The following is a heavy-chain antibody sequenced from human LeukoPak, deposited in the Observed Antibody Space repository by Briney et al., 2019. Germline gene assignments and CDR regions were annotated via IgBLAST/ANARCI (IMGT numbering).Heavy chain of an antibody. CDR3: TTVGGWYVWASFDY. D-gene: IGHD6-19*01. V-gene: IGHV3-15*01. Sequence: GGSLRLSCAASGFTFSNAWMSWVRQAPGKGLEWVGRIKSKTDGGTTDYAAPVKRRFTISRDDSKNTLYQQMNSLKTEDTAVYYCTTVGGWYVWASFDYWGQGTLVTVSS. CDR1: GFTFSNAW. CDR2: IKSKTDGGTT. J-gene: IGHJ4*02.